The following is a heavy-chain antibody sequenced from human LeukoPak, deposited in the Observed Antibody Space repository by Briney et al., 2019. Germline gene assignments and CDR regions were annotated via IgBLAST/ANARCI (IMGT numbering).Heavy chain of an antibody. CDR2: IYYSGST. J-gene: IGHJ5*02. V-gene: IGHV4-39*01. D-gene: IGHD7-27*01. CDR3: ARLTGVWFDP. CDR1: GGSISSSSYY. Sequence: SETLSLTCTVSGGSISSSSYYWGWIRQPPGKGLEWIGSIYYSGSTYYNPSRKSRVTISVDTSKNQFSLKLSSVTAADTAVYYCARLTGVWFDPWGQGTLVTVSS.